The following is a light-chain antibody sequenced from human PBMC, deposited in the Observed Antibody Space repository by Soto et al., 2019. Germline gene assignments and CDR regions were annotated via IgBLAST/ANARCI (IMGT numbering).Light chain of an antibody. Sequence: EIVLTQSPGTLSLSPVERATLSGRASQSVSSSLAWYQQKPGQAPRLLIYGASTRATGIPARFSGSGSGTEFTLTISSLQSEDFAVYYCQQYNNWPETFGQGTKVDIK. CDR1: QSVSSS. CDR2: GAS. V-gene: IGKV3-15*01. CDR3: QQYNNWPET. J-gene: IGKJ1*01.